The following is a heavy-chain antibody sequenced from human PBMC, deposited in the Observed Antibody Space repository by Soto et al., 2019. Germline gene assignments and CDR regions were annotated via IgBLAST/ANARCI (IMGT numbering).Heavy chain of an antibody. V-gene: IGHV4-31*03. CDR2: IYYSGST. J-gene: IGHJ3*02. CDR1: GGSISSVGYY. CDR3: ARYYAVIGDAFDI. Sequence: QVQLQESGPGLVKPSQTLSLTCTVSGGSISSVGYYWSWIRQHPEKGLEWIGYIYYSGSTYYNPSLKSRVAVSVETSENHVSLMLRSVTAADTAVYDCARYYAVIGDAFDIWGQGTMVTVSS. D-gene: IGHD3-16*01.